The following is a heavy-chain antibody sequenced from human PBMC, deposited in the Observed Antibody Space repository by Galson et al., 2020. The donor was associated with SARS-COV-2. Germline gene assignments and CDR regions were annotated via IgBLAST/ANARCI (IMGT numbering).Heavy chain of an antibody. J-gene: IGHJ5*02. Sequence: SGPTLVKPTQTLTLTCTFSGFSLSTSGVGVGWIRQPPGKALEWLALIYWNDDKRYSPSLKSRLTITKDTSKNQVVLTMTNMDPVDTATYYCAQVDCSSTSCNAPSFDPWGQGTLVTVSS. CDR1: GFSLSTSGVG. CDR3: AQVDCSSTSCNAPSFDP. CDR2: IYWNDDK. D-gene: IGHD2-2*01. V-gene: IGHV2-5*01.